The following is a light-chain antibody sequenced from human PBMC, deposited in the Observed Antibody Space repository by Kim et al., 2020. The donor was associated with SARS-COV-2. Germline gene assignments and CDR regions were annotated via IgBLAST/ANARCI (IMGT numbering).Light chain of an antibody. CDR3: QQYSSSPAT. Sequence: EIVLTQSPGTLSLSPGERATLSCRASQSVSSNYLAWYQQKPGQAPRLLIYGASSRATGIPDRFSGSGSGTDFTLTITRPEPEDFAVYYCQQYSSSPATFGQGTKVDIK. J-gene: IGKJ1*01. CDR1: QSVSSNY. V-gene: IGKV3-20*01. CDR2: GAS.